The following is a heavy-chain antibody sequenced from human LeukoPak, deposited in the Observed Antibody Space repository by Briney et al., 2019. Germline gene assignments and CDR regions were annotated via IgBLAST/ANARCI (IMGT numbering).Heavy chain of an antibody. CDR3: ARVLRYYDTYYFDY. CDR2: IYYSGST. CDR1: GGSINYYM. Sequence: SAIPLPSSAFCGGSINYYMRWLVRAPPREGQELIGNIYYSGSTNYNASLKSRLTISVDTSKNQFSLDLTSVTAADTAVYYCARVLRYYDTYYFDYWGQGSLVTVSS. J-gene: IGHJ4*02. D-gene: IGHD3-9*01. V-gene: IGHV4-59*07.